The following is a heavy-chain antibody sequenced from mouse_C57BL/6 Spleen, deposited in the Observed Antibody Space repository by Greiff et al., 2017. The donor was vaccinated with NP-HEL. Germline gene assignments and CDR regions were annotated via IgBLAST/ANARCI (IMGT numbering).Heavy chain of an antibody. J-gene: IGHJ2*01. D-gene: IGHD2-3*01. CDR1: GYTFTSYT. CDR3: ASSIYDGYFDY. CDR2: INPSSGYT. Sequence: VQLQQSGAELVRPGASVKMSCTASGYTFTSYTMHWVKQRPGQGLEWIGYINPSSGYTKYNQKFKDKATLTADKSSSTAYMQLSSLTSEDSAVYYCASSIYDGYFDYWGQGTTLTVSS. V-gene: IGHV1-4*01.